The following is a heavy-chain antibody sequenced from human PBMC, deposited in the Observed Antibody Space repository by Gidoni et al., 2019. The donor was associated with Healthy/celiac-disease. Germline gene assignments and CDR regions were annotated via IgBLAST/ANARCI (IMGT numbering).Heavy chain of an antibody. CDR3: ARDTPSYYDFWSGYWFPPHTPFPLDAFDI. D-gene: IGHD3-3*01. CDR1: GYTFTGYY. Sequence: QVQLVQSGAEVKKPGASVKVSCTASGYTFTGYYMHWVRQAPGPGLEWMGWINPNSGGTNYAQKFQGRVTMTRDTSISTAYMELSRLRSDDTAVYYCARDTPSYYDFWSGYWFPPHTPFPLDAFDIWGQGTMVTVSS. CDR2: INPNSGGT. V-gene: IGHV1-2*02. J-gene: IGHJ3*02.